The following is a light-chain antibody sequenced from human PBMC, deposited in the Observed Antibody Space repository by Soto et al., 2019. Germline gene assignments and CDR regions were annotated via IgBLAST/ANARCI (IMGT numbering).Light chain of an antibody. J-gene: IGKJ1*01. V-gene: IGKV3-20*01. CDR1: QSVSTSY. Sequence: EIVLTQSPGTLSLSPGERATLSCRGSQSVSTSYLAWYQQKPGQSPRLLIYGASSRATGIPDRFSGSESGTDFTLTISRLETEDFAVSYCQQYGSAPRRFGEGTKVDI. CDR3: QQYGSAPRR. CDR2: GAS.